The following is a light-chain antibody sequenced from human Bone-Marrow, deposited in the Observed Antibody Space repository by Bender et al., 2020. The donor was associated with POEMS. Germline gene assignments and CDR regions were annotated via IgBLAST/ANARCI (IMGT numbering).Light chain of an antibody. Sequence: QSVLTQPPSVSGTPGQRVTISCSGSGSNIGGYPVNWYQQIPGSAPKLLIYKNNERPSGVPDRFSGSKSGNTASLTISGLQAEDEADYYCCSYAGGGVWVFGGGTKLTVL. CDR3: CSYAGGGVWV. CDR1: GSNIGGYP. V-gene: IGLV1-44*01. CDR2: KNN. J-gene: IGLJ3*02.